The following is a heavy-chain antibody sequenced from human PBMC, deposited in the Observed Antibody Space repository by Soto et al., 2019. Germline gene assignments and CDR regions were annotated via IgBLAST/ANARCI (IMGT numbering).Heavy chain of an antibody. CDR3: ARAMGYYASGSYFDP. J-gene: IGHJ5*02. Sequence: SETLSLTCAVYGGSFSGYYWSWIRQPPGKGLEWFGYIYYSGSTNYNPSLKSRVIISVDTSKNQFSLKLTSVTAADTAVYYCARAMGYYASGSYFDPWGQGILVTVSS. CDR1: GGSFSGYY. D-gene: IGHD3-10*01. V-gene: IGHV4-59*01. CDR2: IYYSGST.